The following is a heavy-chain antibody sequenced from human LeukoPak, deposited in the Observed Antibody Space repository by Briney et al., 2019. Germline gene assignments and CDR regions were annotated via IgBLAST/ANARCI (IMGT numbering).Heavy chain of an antibody. CDR1: GGVFSNYA. CDR2: IIPILGTS. J-gene: IGHJ4*02. Sequence: SVKVSCKASGGVFSNYAITWVRQAPGQGLEWMGGIIPILGTSNYAQKFQGRVTITTDEVTSTAYMELSSLRYEDTAVYYCARARDQDPLFDFWGQGTLVTVSS. V-gene: IGHV1-69*05. CDR3: ARARDQDPLFDF.